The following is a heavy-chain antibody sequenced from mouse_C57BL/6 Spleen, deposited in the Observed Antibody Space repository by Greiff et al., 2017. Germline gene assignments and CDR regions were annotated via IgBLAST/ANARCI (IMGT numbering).Heavy chain of an antibody. Sequence: VQGVESGPGLVQPSQSLSITCTVSGFSLTSYGVHWVRQSPGKGLEWLGVIWRGGSTDYNAAFMSRLSITKDNSKSQVFFKMNSLQADDTAIYYCAKMGDGYYGEVYYYAMDYWGQGTSVTVSS. V-gene: IGHV2-5*01. J-gene: IGHJ4*01. CDR2: IWRGGST. CDR3: AKMGDGYYGEVYYYAMDY. CDR1: GFSLTSYG. D-gene: IGHD2-3*01.